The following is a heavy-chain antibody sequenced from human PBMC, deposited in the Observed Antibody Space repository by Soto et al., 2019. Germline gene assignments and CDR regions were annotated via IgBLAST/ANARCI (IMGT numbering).Heavy chain of an antibody. CDR1: GVTFSSYA. V-gene: IGHV1-69*13. D-gene: IGHD1-26*01. J-gene: IGHJ4*02. CDR3: ARDISGSYLDY. Sequence: SVKVSCKASGVTFSSYAISWVRQAPGQGLEWMGGIIPIFGTANYAQKFQGRVTITADESTSTAYMELSSLRSEDTAVYYCARDISGSYLDYWGQGTLVTVSS. CDR2: IIPIFGTA.